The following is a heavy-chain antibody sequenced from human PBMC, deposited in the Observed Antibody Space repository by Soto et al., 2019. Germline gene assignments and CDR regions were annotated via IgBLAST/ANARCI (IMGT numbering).Heavy chain of an antibody. CDR3: AKGGGSGWYRPGYFDY. D-gene: IGHD6-19*01. V-gene: IGHV3-23*01. J-gene: IGHJ4*02. Sequence: EVQLLESGGGLVQPGGSLRLSCAASGFTFSSYAMSWVRQAPGKGLEWVSAISGSGGSTYYADSVKGRFTISRDNSKNTLYLQMNSLRAEDTAVYYCAKGGGSGWYRPGYFDYWGQGPLVTVSS. CDR1: GFTFSSYA. CDR2: ISGSGGST.